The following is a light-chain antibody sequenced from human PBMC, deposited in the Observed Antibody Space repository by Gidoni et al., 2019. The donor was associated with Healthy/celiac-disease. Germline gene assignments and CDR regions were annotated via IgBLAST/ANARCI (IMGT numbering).Light chain of an antibody. J-gene: IGLJ2*01. V-gene: IGLV2-23*03. Sequence: QSALTQPASVSGSPGQSITISCTGTSSDVGSYNLVSWYQQHPGKAPQLMIYEGRKRPSGVSNRFSGSKSGNTASLTISGLQAEDEADYYCCSYAGSSTFHVVFGGGTKLTVL. CDR1: SSDVGSYNL. CDR3: CSYAGSSTFHVV. CDR2: EGR.